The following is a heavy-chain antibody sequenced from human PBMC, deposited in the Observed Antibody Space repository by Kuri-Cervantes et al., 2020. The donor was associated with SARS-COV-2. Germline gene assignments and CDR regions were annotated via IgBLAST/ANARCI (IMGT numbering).Heavy chain of an antibody. Sequence: GGSLRLSCAASGFTFSNYAMYWVRQAPGKGLEYVSAISSNGDSTYYADSVKGRFTTSRDNYKNTLYLQMGSLRAEDMAVYYCARVSRSGYLDYWGQGTLVTVSS. CDR1: GFTFSNYA. J-gene: IGHJ4*02. CDR3: ARVSRSGYLDY. D-gene: IGHD3-3*01. V-gene: IGHV3-64*02. CDR2: ISSNGDST.